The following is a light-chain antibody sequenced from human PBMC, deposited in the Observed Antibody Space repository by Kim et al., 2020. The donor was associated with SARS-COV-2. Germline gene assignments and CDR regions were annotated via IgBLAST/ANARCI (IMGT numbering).Light chain of an antibody. J-gene: IGLJ1*01. CDR1: KLGDKY. Sequence: SYELTQPPSVSVSPGQTASITCSGDKLGDKYACWYQQKPGQSPVLVIYQDSKRPSGIPERFSGSNSGNTATLTISGTQAMDEADYYCQAWDSRYVFGTWT. V-gene: IGLV3-1*01. CDR2: QDS. CDR3: QAWDSRYV.